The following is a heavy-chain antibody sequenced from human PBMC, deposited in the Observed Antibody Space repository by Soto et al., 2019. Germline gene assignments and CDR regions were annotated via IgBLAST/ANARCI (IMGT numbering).Heavy chain of an antibody. J-gene: IGHJ4*02. V-gene: IGHV4-59*01. Sequence: PAETLSLTCTVSGGSMNNYLWSWIRQTPGGGLQWIGYIHVTGNTYHKPSLKSPVTITVDASKTQFSLTLNSVTAAHTAVYYCERGPFLARQQPFEQGGQGLLXTV. CDR1: GGSMNNYL. D-gene: IGHD6-13*01. CDR2: IHVTGNT. CDR3: ERGPFLARQQPFEQ.